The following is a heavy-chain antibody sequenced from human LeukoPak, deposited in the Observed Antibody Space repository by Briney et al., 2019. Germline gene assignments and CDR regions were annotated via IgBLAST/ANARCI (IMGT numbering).Heavy chain of an antibody. Sequence: WASVKVSCKASGGTFSSYAISWVRQAPGQGLEWMGGIIPIFGTANYAQKFQGRVTITGDESTSTAYMELSTLRSEDTAVYYCARSDAGREDYYYYMDVWGKGTTVTISS. CDR3: ARSDAGREDYYYYMDV. D-gene: IGHD1-26*01. J-gene: IGHJ6*03. CDR1: GGTFSSYA. CDR2: IIPIFGTA. V-gene: IGHV1-69*13.